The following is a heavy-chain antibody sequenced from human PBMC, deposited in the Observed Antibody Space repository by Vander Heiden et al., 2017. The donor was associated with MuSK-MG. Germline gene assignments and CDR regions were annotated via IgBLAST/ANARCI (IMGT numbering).Heavy chain of an antibody. J-gene: IGHJ6*02. Sequence: EVQLLESGGGLVPPGGSLRLSCAASGFTFSSYAMTWVPQSPGTGLEWVSTISTGGGSTYYADSVKGRFTISRDNSKNTLYLQMNSLRAEDTAVYYCAKDVSPTFYFYYGMDVWCQGTTVTVSS. CDR1: GFTFSSYA. CDR3: AKDVSPTFYFYYGMDV. CDR2: ISTGGGST. V-gene: IGHV3-23*01.